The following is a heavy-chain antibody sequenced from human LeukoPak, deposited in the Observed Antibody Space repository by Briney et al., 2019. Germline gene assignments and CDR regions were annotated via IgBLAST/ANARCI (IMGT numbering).Heavy chain of an antibody. J-gene: IGHJ1*01. CDR2: ISWNSGSI. CDR3: AKSTISSAPAGDFQH. Sequence: PGRSLRLSCEASGFIFDDYALHWVRQAPGKGLEWVSGISWNSGSIGYGDSVKGRFTISRDNAKNSLYLHMHSLRADDTALYYCAKSTISSAPAGDFQHWGQGTLVTVSS. D-gene: IGHD2/OR15-2a*01. V-gene: IGHV3-9*01. CDR1: GFIFDDYA.